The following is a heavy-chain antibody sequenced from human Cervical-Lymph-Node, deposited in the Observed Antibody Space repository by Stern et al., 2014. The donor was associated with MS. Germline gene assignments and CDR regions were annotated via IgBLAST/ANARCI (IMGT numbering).Heavy chain of an antibody. D-gene: IGHD3-10*01. CDR3: ARERSIHYPAFAP. V-gene: IGHV1-69*01. CDR2: IVPMFAKA. CDR1: GGSFKSYA. J-gene: IGHJ5*02. Sequence: VQLVQSGAEVKKPGSSVRVSCKASGGSFKSYAFNWLRQAPGQRIEWMGDIVPMFAKANYAQKFQGRVTVTADEATNTVYMELSFLTSEDTAVYYCARERSIHYPAFAPWGQGTLVTVSS.